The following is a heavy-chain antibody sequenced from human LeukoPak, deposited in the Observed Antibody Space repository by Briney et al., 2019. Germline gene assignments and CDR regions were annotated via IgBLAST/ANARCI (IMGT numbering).Heavy chain of an antibody. CDR1: GYTFTSYY. CDR2: INPSGGST. V-gene: IGHV1-46*01. CDR3: ASKGDGYCSSSHCQGAFDF. D-gene: IGHD2-2*01. J-gene: IGHJ3*01. Sequence: ASVKVSCKASGYTFTSYYMHWVRQAPGQGLEWMGIINPSGGSTSYAQKFQGRVTMTRDTSTSTVYMELSSLRSDDTAVYYCASKGDGYCSSSHCQGAFDFWGQGSMVTVSS.